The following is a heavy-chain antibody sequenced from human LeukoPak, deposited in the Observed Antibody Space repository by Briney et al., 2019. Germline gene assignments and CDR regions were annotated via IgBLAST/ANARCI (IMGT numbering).Heavy chain of an antibody. CDR2: ISTDGSYK. V-gene: IGHV3-30*04. CDR1: GFTFSSFP. CDR3: ARSLIPGRWYFDL. D-gene: IGHD3-16*01. J-gene: IGHJ2*01. Sequence: GGSLRLSCTVSGFTFSSFPFHWVRQAPGKGLEWVAAISTDGSYKYHGDSVKGRFTISRDNPMNTLYLQLNGLRPDDTAVYYCARSLIPGRWYFDLWGRGTLVTVSS.